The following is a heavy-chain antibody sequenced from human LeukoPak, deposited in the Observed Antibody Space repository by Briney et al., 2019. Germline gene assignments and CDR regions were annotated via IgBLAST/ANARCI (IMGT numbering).Heavy chain of an antibody. D-gene: IGHD3-10*01. Sequence: SETLSLTCAVYGGSFSGYYWSWLRQPPGKGLEWIGYIYYSGSTNYNPSLKSRVTISVNTSKNQFPLKLSSVTAADTAVYYCARHGSGSYGYFDLWGRGTLVTVSS. V-gene: IGHV4-59*01. CDR1: GGSFSGYY. CDR2: IYYSGST. J-gene: IGHJ2*01. CDR3: ARHGSGSYGYFDL.